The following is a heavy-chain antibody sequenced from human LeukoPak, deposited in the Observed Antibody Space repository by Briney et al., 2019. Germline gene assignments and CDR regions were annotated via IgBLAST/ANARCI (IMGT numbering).Heavy chain of an antibody. J-gene: IGHJ4*02. CDR1: GFTFSNAW. V-gene: IGHV3-15*01. Sequence: GGSLRLSCAASGFTFSNAWMSWVRQAPGKGLEWVGRIKSKTDGGTTDYAAPVKGRFTISRADSKNTLYLQMNSLKTEDTAGYXXXXXXXXXGATTGLEFDYWGQGTLVTVSS. D-gene: IGHD1-26*01. CDR2: IKSKTDGGTT. CDR3: XXXXXXXGATTGLEFDY.